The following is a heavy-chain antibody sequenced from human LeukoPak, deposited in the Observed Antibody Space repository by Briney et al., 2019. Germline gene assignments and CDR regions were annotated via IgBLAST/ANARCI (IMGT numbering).Heavy chain of an antibody. CDR3: ARRFGPRGFDY. J-gene: IGHJ4*02. D-gene: IGHD3-10*01. CDR1: GGSISSYY. CDR2: IYYSGST. Sequence: SETLSLTCTVSGGSISSYYWSWIRQPPGKGLEWIGYIYYSGSTNYNPSLKSRVTISVDTSKNQFSLKLSSVTAADTAVYYCARRFGPRGFDYWGQGTLATVSS. V-gene: IGHV4-59*01.